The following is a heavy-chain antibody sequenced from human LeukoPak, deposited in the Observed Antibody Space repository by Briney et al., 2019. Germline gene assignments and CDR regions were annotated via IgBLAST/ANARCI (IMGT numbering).Heavy chain of an antibody. Sequence: GGSLRLSCAASGSTFSSHWMHWVRQAPGKGLVWVSCVNGDGTSTTYADSVKGRFIISRDNARNTVYLQMNSPRAKDTALYYCTRDWAMASDYWGQGTLVTVSS. CDR1: GSTFSSHW. CDR2: VNGDGTST. D-gene: IGHD3-16*01. V-gene: IGHV3-74*01. CDR3: TRDWAMASDY. J-gene: IGHJ4*02.